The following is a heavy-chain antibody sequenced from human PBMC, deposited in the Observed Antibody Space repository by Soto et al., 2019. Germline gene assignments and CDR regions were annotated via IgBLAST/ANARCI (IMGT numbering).Heavy chain of an antibody. J-gene: IGHJ5*02. CDR2: ISYDGSNK. CDR3: ARDTPPIYYDSMA. CDR1: GFTFSSYA. Sequence: XGSLRLHCAASGFTFSSYAMHWVRQAPGKGLEWVAVISYDGSNKYYADSVKGRFTISRDNSKNTLYLQMNSLRAEDTAVYYCARDTPPIYYDSMAWGQGTLVTVSS. D-gene: IGHD3-22*01. V-gene: IGHV3-30-3*01.